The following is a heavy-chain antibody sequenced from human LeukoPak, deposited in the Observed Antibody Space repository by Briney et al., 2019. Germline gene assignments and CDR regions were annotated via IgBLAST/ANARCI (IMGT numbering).Heavy chain of an antibody. CDR2: IYSGGST. D-gene: IGHD3-22*01. Sequence: GGSLRLSCAASVFTVSSNYMSCVRHAPGKGLEWVSVIYSGGSTYYADSVKGRFTVSRDNSKNTLYLQMNSLRAEDTAVYYCACTHNYYDSSAYYYEDDYWGQGTLVTVSS. CDR3: ACTHNYYDSSAYYYEDDY. V-gene: IGHV3-53*01. CDR1: VFTVSSNY. J-gene: IGHJ4*02.